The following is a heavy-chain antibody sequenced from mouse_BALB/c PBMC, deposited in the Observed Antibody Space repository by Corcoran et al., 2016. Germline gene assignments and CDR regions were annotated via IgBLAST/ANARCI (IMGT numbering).Heavy chain of an antibody. V-gene: IGHV14-3*02. J-gene: IGHJ3*01. CDR2: IDPANGNT. D-gene: IGHD2-2*01. Sequence: EVQLQQSGAELVKPGASVKLSCTASGFNIKDTYMHWVKQRPEQGLEWIGRIDPANGNTKYDPKFQGKATITADTSSNTAYLQLSSLTSEDTAVYYGARDGYEEWFAYWGQGTLVTVSA. CDR3: ARDGYEEWFAY. CDR1: GFNIKDTY.